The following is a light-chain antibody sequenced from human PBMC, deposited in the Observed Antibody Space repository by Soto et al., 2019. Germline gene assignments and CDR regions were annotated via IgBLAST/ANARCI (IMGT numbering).Light chain of an antibody. CDR3: QQRSNWPRLT. V-gene: IGKV3-11*01. Sequence: EIVLTQSPATLSLSPGERATLSCRASQSVSSYLAWYQQKPGQAPRLLIYDASNRATGIPARFSGSGSGTDFTLSISSLEPDDFAFYYCQQRSNWPRLTFGGWTKLEIK. CDR2: DAS. CDR1: QSVSSY. J-gene: IGKJ4*01.